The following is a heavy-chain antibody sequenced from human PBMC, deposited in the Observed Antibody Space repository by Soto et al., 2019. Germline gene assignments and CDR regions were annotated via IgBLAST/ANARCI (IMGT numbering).Heavy chain of an antibody. V-gene: IGHV4-34*01. Sequence: SETLSLTCAVYGGSFSGYYWSWIRQPPGKGLEWIGEINHSGSTNYNPSLKSRVTISVDTSKNQFSLKLSSVTAADTAVYYCASKNRGYSYGRKSSNWFDPWGQGTLVTVSS. CDR2: INHSGST. J-gene: IGHJ5*02. D-gene: IGHD5-18*01. CDR1: GGSFSGYY. CDR3: ASKNRGYSYGRKSSNWFDP.